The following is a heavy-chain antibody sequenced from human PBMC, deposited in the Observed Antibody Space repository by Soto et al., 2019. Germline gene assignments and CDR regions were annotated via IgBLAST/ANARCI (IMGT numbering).Heavy chain of an antibody. J-gene: IGHJ3*02. CDR2: IFCDGDK. D-gene: IGHD2-21*01. CDR1: GFSFSTSGTA. V-gene: IGHV2-5*02. CDR3: AFRRHVVPTGGAVDI. Sequence: QITLKESGPTLVKPTQTLTLTCTLSGFSFSTSGTAVGWIRQPPGKAPECLALIFCDGDKRYSPSLKTRLTPTKHHSEKQVVLTLTNMDPVDSGTYYCAFRRHVVPTGGAVDIWGRGTEVTVSS.